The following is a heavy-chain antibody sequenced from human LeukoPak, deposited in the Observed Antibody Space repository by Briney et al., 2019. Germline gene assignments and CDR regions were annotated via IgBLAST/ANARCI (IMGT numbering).Heavy chain of an antibody. CDR3: ARAQPSSTKYCSSTSCYGFVY. V-gene: IGHV3-21*01. D-gene: IGHD2-2*01. J-gene: IGHJ4*02. CDR1: GFTFSSYS. CDR2: ISSSSSYI. Sequence: GGSLRLSCAASGFTFSSYSMNWVRQAPGKGLEWVSSISSSSSYIYYADSVKGRFTISRDNAKNSLYLQMNSLRAEDTAVYYRARAQPSSTKYCSSTSCYGFVYWGQGTLVTVSS.